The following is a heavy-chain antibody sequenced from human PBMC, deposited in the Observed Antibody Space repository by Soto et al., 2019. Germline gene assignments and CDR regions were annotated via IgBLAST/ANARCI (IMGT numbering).Heavy chain of an antibody. CDR1: GYMFISYG. D-gene: IGHD3-10*01. J-gene: IGHJ4*02. V-gene: IGHV1-18*01. CDR3: VRDLDGSGSYYTDS. CDR2: ISAYNGNT. Sequence: ASVKVSCKASGYMFISYGINWVRQAPGQGLEWMGWISAYNGNTEYAQNLQGRVTMTTDTSTSTAYMEMRSLRSDDTAVYYCVRDLDGSGSYYTDSWGPGTLVTVSS.